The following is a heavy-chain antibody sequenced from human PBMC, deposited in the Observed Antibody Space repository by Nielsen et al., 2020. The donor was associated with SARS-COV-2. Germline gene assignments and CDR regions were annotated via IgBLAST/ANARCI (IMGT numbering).Heavy chain of an antibody. J-gene: IGHJ6*02. V-gene: IGHV3-7*01. CDR1: GFTFSSYW. CDR2: IKQDGSEK. Sequence: GESLKISCAASGFTFSSYWMSWVRQAPGKGLEWVANIKQDGSEKYYVDSVKGRFTISRDNSKNTLYLQMNSLRAEDTAVYYCARDRRDRPYGMDVWGQGTTVTVSS. CDR3: ARDRRDRPYGMDV.